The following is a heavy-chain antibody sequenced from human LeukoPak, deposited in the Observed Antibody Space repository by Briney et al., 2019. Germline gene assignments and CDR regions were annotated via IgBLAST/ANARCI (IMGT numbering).Heavy chain of an antibody. CDR2: IWYDGSNK. Sequence: QPGGSLRLSCAASGFTFSSYGMHWVRQAPGKGLEWVAVIWYDGSNKYYADSVKGRFTISRDNSKNTLYLQMNSLRAEDTAVYYCARDPKLKRLPGTYFDYWGQGTLVTVSS. D-gene: IGHD1-26*01. V-gene: IGHV3-33*01. J-gene: IGHJ4*02. CDR1: GFTFSSYG. CDR3: ARDPKLKRLPGTYFDY.